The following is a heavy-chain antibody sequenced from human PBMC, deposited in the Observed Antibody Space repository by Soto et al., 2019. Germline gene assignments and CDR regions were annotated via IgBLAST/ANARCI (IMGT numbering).Heavy chain of an antibody. CDR2: IYYSGST. Sequence: SETLSLTCTVSGGSISSYYWSWIRQPPGKGLEWIGYIYYSGSTNYNPSLKSRVTISVDTSKNQFSLKLSSVTAADTAVYYCAVYYDSSGYSAEYFQHWGQGTLVTVSS. CDR1: GGSISSYY. CDR3: AVYYDSSGYSAEYFQH. J-gene: IGHJ1*01. V-gene: IGHV4-59*08. D-gene: IGHD3-22*01.